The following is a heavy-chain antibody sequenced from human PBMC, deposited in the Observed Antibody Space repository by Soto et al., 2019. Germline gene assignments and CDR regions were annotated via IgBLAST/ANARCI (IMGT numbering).Heavy chain of an antibody. V-gene: IGHV3-15*01. J-gene: IGHJ4*02. CDR2: IKTNMEGEPR. D-gene: IGHD6-19*01. Sequence: GGTLTISRAASGFTSCRTRLSREHQSPGKGLEWLGRIKTNMEGEPREYGAPVKGRCTISRDDARNMLYLHLNSLRVEDTGVYYCTTEQWVVRRFDYWGPGTLVTVSA. CDR3: TTEQWVVRRFDY. CDR1: GFTSCRTR.